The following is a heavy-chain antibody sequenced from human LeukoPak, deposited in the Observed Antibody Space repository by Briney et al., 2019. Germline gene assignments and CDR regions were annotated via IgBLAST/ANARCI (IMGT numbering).Heavy chain of an antibody. CDR3: AREANSAYYFDS. CDR2: ISAYDGNT. D-gene: IGHD1-1*01. V-gene: IGHV1-18*01. Sequence: ASVTVSCKASGYTFVSYGITWVRPAPGQGLEWMGWISAYDGNTKYAQKFQGRVTLTTDTSTSTASMELRSLRSDDTAVYYCAREANSAYYFDSWGQRRLVSVSS. J-gene: IGHJ4*01. CDR1: GYTFVSYG.